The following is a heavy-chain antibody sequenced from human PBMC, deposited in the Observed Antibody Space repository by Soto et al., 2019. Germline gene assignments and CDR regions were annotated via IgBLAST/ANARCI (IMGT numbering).Heavy chain of an antibody. Sequence: SPRLSCAAYGYTFSDYYMNWIRQAPGKGLEWISYISGGGGSTIYYTDSVKGRFTISRDNAKKSLYLDMNSLRAEDTAVYFCARGRGYYDSSGYDFCGQRTPVIVSS. CDR1: GYTFSDYY. D-gene: IGHD3-22*01. V-gene: IGHV3-11*01. CDR3: ARGRGYYDSSGYDF. CDR2: ISGGGGSTI. J-gene: IGHJ4*02.